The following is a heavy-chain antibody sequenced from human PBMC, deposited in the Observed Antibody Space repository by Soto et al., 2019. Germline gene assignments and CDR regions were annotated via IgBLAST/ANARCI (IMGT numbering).Heavy chain of an antibody. CDR3: AKGVPGIAVAGTGYFQH. Sequence: ASVKVSCKASGYTFTSTWMHWVRQAPGQGLEWMGIINPYGGAATYAEKFQGRVTMTRDTSTATDYMELNSLRAEDTAVYYCAKGVPGIAVAGTGYFQHWGQGTLVTVSS. CDR1: GYTFTSTW. CDR2: INPYGGAA. V-gene: IGHV1-46*01. J-gene: IGHJ1*01. D-gene: IGHD6-19*01.